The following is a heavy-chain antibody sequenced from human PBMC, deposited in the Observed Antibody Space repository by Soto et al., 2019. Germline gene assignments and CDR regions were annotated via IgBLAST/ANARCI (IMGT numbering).Heavy chain of an antibody. D-gene: IGHD2-2*01. CDR1: GYTLTELS. V-gene: IGHV1-24*01. Sequence: GASVKVSCKVSGYTLTELSMHWVRQAPGKGLEWMGGFDPEDGETIYPQKFQGRVTMTEDTSTDTAYMELSSLRSEDTAVYYCATGRPFRTNRGALAAYSFCNWGQGKIVT. CDR3: ATGRPFRTNRGALAAYSFCN. J-gene: IGHJ3*01. CDR2: FDPEDGET.